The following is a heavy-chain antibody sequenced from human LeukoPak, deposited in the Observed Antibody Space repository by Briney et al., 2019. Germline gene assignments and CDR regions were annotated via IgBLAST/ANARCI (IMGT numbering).Heavy chain of an antibody. V-gene: IGHV4-59*08. Sequence: PSETLSLTCTVSGGSISSYYWSWIRQPPGKGLELIGYIYYSGSTNYNPSLKSRVTISADTSKNQFSLKLSSVTAADTAVYYCARVAYYYDSSGYSPGFDYWGQGTLVTVSS. J-gene: IGHJ4*02. CDR1: GGSISSYY. D-gene: IGHD3-22*01. CDR3: ARVAYYYDSSGYSPGFDY. CDR2: IYYSGST.